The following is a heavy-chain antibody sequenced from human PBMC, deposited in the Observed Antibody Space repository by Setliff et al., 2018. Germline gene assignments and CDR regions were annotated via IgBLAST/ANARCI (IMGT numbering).Heavy chain of an antibody. CDR1: GGSISGYY. J-gene: IGHJ3*02. V-gene: IGHV4-4*07. D-gene: IGHD2-15*01. Sequence: SETLSLTCTVSGGSISGYYWSWIRQPAGKGLEWIGRVYSSGNTNYNPSLESRVTISVDTSKNQFSLKLNSVTAADTAVYYCARAYCSGVTCYEGTFDIWGQGTMVTVSS. CDR3: ARAYCSGVTCYEGTFDI. CDR2: VYSSGNT.